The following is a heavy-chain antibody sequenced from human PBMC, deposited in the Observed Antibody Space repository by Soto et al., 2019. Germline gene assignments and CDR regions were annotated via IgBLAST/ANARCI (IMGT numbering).Heavy chain of an antibody. Sequence: SETLSLTCTVSGGSISSYYWSWIRQPPGKGLEWIGYIYYSGSTNYNPSLKSRVTISVDTSKNQFSLKLSSVTAADMAVYYCARDHCSSTSCYGVDPWGQGTLVTVS. CDR3: ARDHCSSTSCYGVDP. CDR1: GGSISSYY. CDR2: IYYSGST. V-gene: IGHV4-59*01. D-gene: IGHD2-2*01. J-gene: IGHJ5*02.